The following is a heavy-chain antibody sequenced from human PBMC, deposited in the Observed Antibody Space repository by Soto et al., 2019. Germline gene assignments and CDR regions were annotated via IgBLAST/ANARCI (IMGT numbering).Heavy chain of an antibody. D-gene: IGHD3-10*01. CDR2: MNGDGRNI. Sequence: EVQLLESGGDLVQPGGSLRLSCVATGFSFISHVLTWVRQAPGKGLEWVSGMNGDGRNIFYADSVKGRFTISRDNSKDTLYLQMSSLRAEDTAVYYCGRDMGLSFWGQGTLVTVSS. CDR3: GRDMGLSF. CDR1: GFSFISHV. J-gene: IGHJ4*02. V-gene: IGHV3-23*01.